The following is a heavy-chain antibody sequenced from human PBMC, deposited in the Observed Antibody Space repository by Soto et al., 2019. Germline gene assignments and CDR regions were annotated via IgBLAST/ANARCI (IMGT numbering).Heavy chain of an antibody. D-gene: IGHD6-13*01. J-gene: IGHJ5*02. Sequence: SETLSLTCAVYGGSFSGYYWSWIRQPPGKGLEWIGEINHSGSTYYNPSLKSRVTISVDTSKNQFSLKLSSVTAADTAVYYCARGLRKGYSSSWYYRPWGQGTLVTVSS. CDR1: GGSFSGYY. CDR3: ARGLRKGYSSSWYYRP. CDR2: INHSGST. V-gene: IGHV4-34*01.